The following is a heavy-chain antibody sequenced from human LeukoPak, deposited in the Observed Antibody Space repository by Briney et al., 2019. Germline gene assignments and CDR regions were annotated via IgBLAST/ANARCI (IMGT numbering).Heavy chain of an antibody. CDR1: GFAVSNNY. V-gene: IGHV3-66*01. D-gene: IGHD6-6*01. J-gene: IGHJ4*02. CDR2: ISGVGST. CDR3: ARLYSSSSHGLYFDH. Sequence: GGSLRLSCAASGFAVSNNYMSWVRQAPGKGLEWVSSISGVGSTSYAASVKGRFTISRDNARSTLYLQMNSLRAEDTAVYYCARLYSSSSHGLYFDHWGQGTLVTVSS.